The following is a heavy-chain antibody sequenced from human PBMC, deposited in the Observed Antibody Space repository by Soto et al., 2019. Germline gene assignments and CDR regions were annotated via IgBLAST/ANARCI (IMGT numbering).Heavy chain of an antibody. CDR1: GFTFSSYA. CDR3: AKALWRPDLFWGLVITPFDY. D-gene: IGHD3-9*01. J-gene: IGHJ4*02. CDR2: ISGSGGST. V-gene: IGHV3-23*01. Sequence: GGSLRLSCAASGFTFSSYAMSWVRQAPGKGLEWVSAISGSGGSTYYADSVKGRFTISRDNSKNTLYLQMNSLRAEDTAVYYCAKALWRPDLFWGLVITPFDYWGQGTLVTVSS.